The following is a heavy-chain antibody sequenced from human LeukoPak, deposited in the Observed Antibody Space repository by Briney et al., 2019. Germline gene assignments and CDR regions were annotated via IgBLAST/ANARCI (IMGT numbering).Heavy chain of an antibody. J-gene: IGHJ4*02. CDR2: ISVSGGTT. D-gene: IGHD1-1*01. CDR1: GFTFTTYA. Sequence: AGGSLSLSCAASGFTFTTYAMSWARQAPEKGLEWVSGISVSGGTTFYADSVKGRFTISRDNSKNTLYLQMNSLRAEDTAVYYCAKEYNIGDWGQGTLVTVSS. CDR3: AKEYNIGD. V-gene: IGHV3-23*01.